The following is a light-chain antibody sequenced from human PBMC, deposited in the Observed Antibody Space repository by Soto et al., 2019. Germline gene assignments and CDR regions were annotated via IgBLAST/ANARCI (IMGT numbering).Light chain of an antibody. CDR1: QSVGSK. J-gene: IGKJ4*01. CDR2: GAS. V-gene: IGKV3-15*01. CDR3: QQYDKWPPVT. Sequence: EVVMTQSPASLSVSPGERATLSCRASQSVGSKLAWYQQKPGQTPRLLIYGASTRVTGIPARFSGSGSGTEFTLTIGSLQSEDFATYYCQQYDKWPPVTFGGGTKVEIK.